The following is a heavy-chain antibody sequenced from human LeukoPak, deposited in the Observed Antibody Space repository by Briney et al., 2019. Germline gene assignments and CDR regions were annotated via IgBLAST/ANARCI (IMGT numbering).Heavy chain of an antibody. D-gene: IGHD1-26*01. CDR2: INPSGGGT. CDR3: ARVSMGANYFRAFDI. CDR1: GYTFTNYY. V-gene: IGHV1-46*01. Sequence: EASVKVSCKASGYTFTNYYMHWVRQAPGQGLEWMGMINPSGGGTGYAQRFQGRVTMTRDTSTSTVYMDLSSLRSEDTAVYYCARVSMGANYFRAFDIWGQGTMVTVSS. J-gene: IGHJ3*02.